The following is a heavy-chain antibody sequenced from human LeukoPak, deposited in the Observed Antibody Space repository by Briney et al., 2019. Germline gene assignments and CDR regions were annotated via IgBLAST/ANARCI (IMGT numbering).Heavy chain of an antibody. CDR1: GFTFNTYS. D-gene: IGHD6-6*01. Sequence: GGSLRLSCAASGFTFNTYSINWVRQAPGKGLEWVSHISSSSSNIYYADSVKGRFTISRDNANNSLYLQMNSLRAGDTAVYYCARGYSSSPYSHYYYYMDVWGKGTTVAVSS. CDR2: ISSSSSNI. J-gene: IGHJ6*03. CDR3: ARGYSSSPYSHYYYYMDV. V-gene: IGHV3-48*01.